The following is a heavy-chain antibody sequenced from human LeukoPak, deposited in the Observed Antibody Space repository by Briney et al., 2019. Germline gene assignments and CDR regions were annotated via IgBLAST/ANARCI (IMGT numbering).Heavy chain of an antibody. J-gene: IGHJ4*02. CDR3: ARRYCTSANCHHFDY. V-gene: IGHV3-11*01. CDR2: ISSTGSAI. Sequence: GGSLRLSCAASGFTFSDYYMSWIRQAPGKGLEWVSYISSTGSAIYNADSVKGRFTISRDNAKNSLFLQMNSLRAEDTAVYYCARRYCTSANCHHFDYWGQGTLVTVSS. D-gene: IGHD4/OR15-4a*01. CDR1: GFTFSDYY.